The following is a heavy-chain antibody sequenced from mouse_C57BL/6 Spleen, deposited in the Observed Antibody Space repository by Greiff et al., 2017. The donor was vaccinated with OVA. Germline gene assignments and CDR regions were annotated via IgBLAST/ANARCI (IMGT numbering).Heavy chain of an antibody. CDR1: GYTFTSYW. J-gene: IGHJ2*01. V-gene: IGHV1-55*01. CDR2: IYPGSGST. Sequence: VQLQQPGAELVKPGASVKMSCKASGYTFTSYWITWVKQRPGQGLEWIGDIYPGSGSTNYNEKFKSKATLTVDTSSSTAYMQLSSLTSEDSAVYYCASSITTVVPYFDYWGQGTTLTVSS. CDR3: ASSITTVVPYFDY. D-gene: IGHD1-1*01.